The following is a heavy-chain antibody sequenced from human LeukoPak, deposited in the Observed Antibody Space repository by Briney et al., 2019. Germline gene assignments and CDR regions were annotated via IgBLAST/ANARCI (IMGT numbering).Heavy chain of an antibody. CDR3: ANHPNGDIVATMT. CDR1: GYTFTSYY. D-gene: IGHD5-12*01. Sequence: ASVKVSCKASGYTFTSYYMHWVRQAPGQGLEWMGIINPSGGSTSYAQKFQGRVTMTRDTSTSTVYMELSSLRSEDTAVYYCANHPNGDIVATMTWGQGTLVTVSS. J-gene: IGHJ5*02. CDR2: INPSGGST. V-gene: IGHV1-46*01.